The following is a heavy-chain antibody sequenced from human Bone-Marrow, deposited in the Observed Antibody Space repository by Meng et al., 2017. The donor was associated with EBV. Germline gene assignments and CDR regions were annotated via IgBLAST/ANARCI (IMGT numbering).Heavy chain of an antibody. CDR1: GGTFRIDA. CDR3: ASESGRGFTPDY. Sequence: QGQLVQSGAEVTKSGSWGKASCKTSGGTFRIDAISSVRQAPGQGLEWMGGLIPMSDAPHYAQKFQDRVRITADESTSTHYMDLTGLRSEDTAVYYCASESGRGFTPDYWGQGTLVTVSS. V-gene: IGHV1-69*01. D-gene: IGHD3-10*01. CDR2: LIPMSDAP. J-gene: IGHJ4*02.